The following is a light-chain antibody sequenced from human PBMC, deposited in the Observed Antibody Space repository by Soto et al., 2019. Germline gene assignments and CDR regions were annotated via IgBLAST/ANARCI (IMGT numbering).Light chain of an antibody. CDR3: QHYNSFSLT. CDR1: QSISNW. J-gene: IGKJ1*01. Sequence: DIPMTQSPSTLSASVGDRVIVTCRASQSISNWLAWYQQKPGKAPKLLIYDASTLEGGVPSRFRGSGSETEFTLTINNLQTDDFATYYCQHYNSFSLTFGPGTKVDIE. CDR2: DAS. V-gene: IGKV1-5*01.